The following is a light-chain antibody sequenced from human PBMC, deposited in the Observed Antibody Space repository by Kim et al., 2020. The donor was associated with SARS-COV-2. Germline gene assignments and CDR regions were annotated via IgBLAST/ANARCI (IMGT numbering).Light chain of an antibody. CDR1: QSVSSY. CDR2: DAY. V-gene: IGKV3-11*01. Sequence: SPGERATLSCRASQSVSSYLAWYQQKPGQAPRLLIYDAYNRATGIPARFSGSGSGTDFTLTISSLEPEDFAVYYCQQRSNWPPKTFGQGTKVDIK. J-gene: IGKJ1*01. CDR3: QQRSNWPPKT.